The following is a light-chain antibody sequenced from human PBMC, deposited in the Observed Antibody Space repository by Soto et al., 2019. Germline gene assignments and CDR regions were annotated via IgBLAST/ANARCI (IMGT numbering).Light chain of an antibody. CDR2: KAS. CDR1: QSISSW. J-gene: IGKJ2*01. Sequence: DIQMTQSPSTLSASVGDRVTITCRASQSISSWLAWYQQKPGKAPKLLIYKASSLESGVPSRFSGSGSGTEFPLTISRLQPDDFATYYCQQYNSYLYTFGQGTKLEIK. CDR3: QQYNSYLYT. V-gene: IGKV1-5*03.